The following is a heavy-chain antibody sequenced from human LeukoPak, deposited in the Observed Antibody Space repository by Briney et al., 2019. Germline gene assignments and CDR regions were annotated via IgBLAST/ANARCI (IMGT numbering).Heavy chain of an antibody. CDR3: ARETAEYSSGWYHREPSGEIDY. D-gene: IGHD6-19*01. J-gene: IGHJ4*02. CDR1: GYSFTSYW. CDR2: IYPGDSDT. V-gene: IGHV5-51*01. Sequence: GESLKISCKGSGYSFTSYWIGWVRQMPGKGLEWMGIIYPGDSDTRYSPSFQGQVTISADKSISTAYLQWSSLKASDTAMYYCARETAEYSSGWYHREPSGEIDYWGQGTLVTVSS.